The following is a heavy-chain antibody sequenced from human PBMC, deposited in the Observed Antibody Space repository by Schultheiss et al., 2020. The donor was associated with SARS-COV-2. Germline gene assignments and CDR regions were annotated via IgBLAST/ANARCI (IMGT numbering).Heavy chain of an antibody. Sequence: GGSLRLSCAASGFTFSDYYMSWIRQAPGKGLEWVAVIWYDGSDIYYADSVKGRFTISRDNSKNTLYLQMNSLRAEDTAVYYCAKWSVVVVAALHYGMDVWGQGTTVTVSS. CDR3: AKWSVVVVAALHYGMDV. CDR2: IWYDGSDI. V-gene: IGHV3-30*02. J-gene: IGHJ6*02. CDR1: GFTFSDYY. D-gene: IGHD2-15*01.